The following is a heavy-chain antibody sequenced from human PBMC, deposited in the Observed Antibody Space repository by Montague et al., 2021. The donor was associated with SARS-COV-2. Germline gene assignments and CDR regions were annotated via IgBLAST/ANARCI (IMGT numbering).Heavy chain of an antibody. CDR2: IYHTGST. CDR1: GGSISSGGYY. CDR3: ARDSGYYDSSGYSYDAFDI. V-gene: IGHV4-31*03. J-gene: IGHJ3*02. Sequence: TLSLTCTVSGGSISSGGYYWSWIRQHPGKGLEWIGYIYHTGSTHYNPSLKGRVTISKETSKSHFSLNLSSVTAADSAVYYCARDSGYYDSSGYSYDAFDIWGQGTKVTVSS. D-gene: IGHD3-22*01.